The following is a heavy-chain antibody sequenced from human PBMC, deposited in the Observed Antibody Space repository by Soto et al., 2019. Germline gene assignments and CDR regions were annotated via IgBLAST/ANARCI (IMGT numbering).Heavy chain of an antibody. Sequence: SETLSLTCAVYGGSFSCYYWSWIRQPPGKGLEWIGEINHSGSTNYNPSLKSRVTISVDTSKNQFSLKLSSVTAADTAVYYCARFLWGGDSSGYYSHYYYYGMDVWGQGTTVTVSS. CDR1: GGSFSCYY. D-gene: IGHD3-22*01. CDR3: ARFLWGGDSSGYYSHYYYYGMDV. J-gene: IGHJ6*02. CDR2: INHSGST. V-gene: IGHV4-34*01.